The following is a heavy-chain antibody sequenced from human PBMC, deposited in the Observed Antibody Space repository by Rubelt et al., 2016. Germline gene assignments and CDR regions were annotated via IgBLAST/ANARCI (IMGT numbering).Heavy chain of an antibody. D-gene: IGHD4-17*01. Sequence: QVQLVQSGAEVKKPGASVKVSCKASGYTFTSYAISWVRQAPGQGLEWMGRIIPILGIAHYAQKFQGKVTITADKSTSTAYMELSSLRSEDTAVYYCAREQETTVTIEGVLGYWGQGTLVTVSS. CDR3: AREQETTVTIEGVLGY. CDR2: IIPILGIA. CDR1: GYTFTSYA. V-gene: IGHV1-69*04. J-gene: IGHJ4*02.